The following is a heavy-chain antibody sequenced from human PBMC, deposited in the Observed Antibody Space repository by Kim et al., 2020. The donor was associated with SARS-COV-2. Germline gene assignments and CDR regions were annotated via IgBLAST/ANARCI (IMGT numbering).Heavy chain of an antibody. J-gene: IGHJ4*02. Sequence: ASVKVSCKFSGYTLTELSMHWVRQAPGKGLEWMGGFDPEDGETIYAQKFQGRVTMTEDTSTDTAYMELSSLRSEDTAVYYCATEAPVYGGNSFDYWGQGTLVTVSS. CDR1: GYTLTELS. D-gene: IGHD4-17*01. CDR2: FDPEDGET. V-gene: IGHV1-24*01. CDR3: ATEAPVYGGNSFDY.